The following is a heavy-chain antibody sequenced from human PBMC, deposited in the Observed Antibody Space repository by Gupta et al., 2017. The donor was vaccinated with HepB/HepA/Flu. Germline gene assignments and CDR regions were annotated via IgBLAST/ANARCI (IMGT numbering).Heavy chain of an antibody. Sequence: QVQLVQSGAEVKEPGASLKVSCKASGYTFTAYYIHWVRQAPGQGLEWMGWNNPKNGDTNFAQNFRDRITMTRDTSIRTAYMELGGLTSGDTAVYYCALLRYLDWLSSDALDVWGQGTMVTVSS. CDR2: NNPKNGDT. CDR3: ALLRYLDWLSSDALDV. CDR1: GYTFTAYY. D-gene: IGHD3-3*01. V-gene: IGHV1-2*02. J-gene: IGHJ3*01.